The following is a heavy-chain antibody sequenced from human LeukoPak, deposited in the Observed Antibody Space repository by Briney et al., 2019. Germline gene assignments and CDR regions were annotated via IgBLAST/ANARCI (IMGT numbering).Heavy chain of an antibody. D-gene: IGHD6-13*01. V-gene: IGHV3-53*01. CDR1: GFTVSINY. CDR3: AKGRGSWPCYFDY. CDR2: IYSGGNT. J-gene: IGHJ4*02. Sequence: PGGCLKLSCAASGFTVSINYMSWVRQAPRKGLEWVSVIYSGGNTYYADSVKGRFTISRDNSKNTVYLQMNSLRAEDTAVYYCAKGRGSWPCYFDYWGQGTLVTVSS.